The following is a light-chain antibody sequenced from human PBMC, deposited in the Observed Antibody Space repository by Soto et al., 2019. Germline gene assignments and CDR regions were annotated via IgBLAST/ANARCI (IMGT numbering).Light chain of an antibody. Sequence: DIQMTQSASSLSASVGDRVTITCRASQSIVTYLNWYLQKPGKAPKLLIYAASNLQSGVPSRFSGSGSGTDFTLTISSLQPEDFATYFCQQSYSTPPWTLGQGTKVDIK. J-gene: IGKJ1*01. CDR3: QQSYSTPPWT. CDR1: QSIVTY. CDR2: AAS. V-gene: IGKV1-39*01.